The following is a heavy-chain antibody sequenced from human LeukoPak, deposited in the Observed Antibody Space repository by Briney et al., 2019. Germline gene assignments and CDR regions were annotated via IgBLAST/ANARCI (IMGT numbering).Heavy chain of an antibody. CDR3: AKVRQAVVTAGHYFDY. Sequence: GGSLRLSCAASGFTFSSYAMSWVRQAPGKGLEGVSGISGSGGSTYYADSVKGRFTISRDNSKNTLNLQMNSLRADDTAVYSCAKVRQAVVTAGHYFDYWGQGTLVTVSS. D-gene: IGHD2-21*02. CDR1: GFTFSSYA. V-gene: IGHV3-23*01. CDR2: ISGSGGST. J-gene: IGHJ4*02.